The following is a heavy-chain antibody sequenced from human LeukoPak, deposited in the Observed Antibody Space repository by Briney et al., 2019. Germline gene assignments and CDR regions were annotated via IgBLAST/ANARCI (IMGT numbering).Heavy chain of an antibody. CDR1: GFTFSSYW. CDR2: IKQDGSEK. Sequence: PGGSLRLSCAASGFTFSSYWMSWVRQAPGKGLEWVANIKQDGSEKYYVDSVKGRFTISRDNAKNSLYLQMNSLRAEDTAVYYCARTPPDILTGYYRSFDYWGQGTLVTVSS. J-gene: IGHJ4*02. D-gene: IGHD3-9*01. V-gene: IGHV3-7*01. CDR3: ARTPPDILTGYYRSFDY.